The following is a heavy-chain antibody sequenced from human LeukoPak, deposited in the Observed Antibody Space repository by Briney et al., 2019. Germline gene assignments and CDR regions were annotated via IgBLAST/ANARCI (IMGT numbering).Heavy chain of an antibody. CDR3: AKEAGSPLLQQPGQNWFDP. CDR1: GFTFSSYW. V-gene: IGHV3-7*03. Sequence: GGSLRLSCAASGFTFSSYWMSWVRQAPGKGLEWVANIKQDGSEKYYVDSVKGRFTISRDNSKNSLYLQMNSLRAEDTALYYCAKEAGSPLLQQPGQNWFDPWGQGTLVTVSS. CDR2: IKQDGSEK. J-gene: IGHJ5*02. D-gene: IGHD6-13*01.